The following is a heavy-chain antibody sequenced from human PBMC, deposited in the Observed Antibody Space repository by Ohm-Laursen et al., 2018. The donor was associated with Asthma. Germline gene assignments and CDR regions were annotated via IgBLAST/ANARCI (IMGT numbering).Heavy chain of an antibody. CDR2: ISYSGTP. CDR3: ARGTDGKYNWNDSGYFDY. V-gene: IGHV4-39*07. D-gene: IGHD1-20*01. Sequence: SDTLSLTCTVSGDPISDTYTWGWVRQPPGKGLEYIGTISYSGTPYDNPSLRSRVTISVDTSKNQFSLKLSSVTAADTAVYYCARGTDGKYNWNDSGYFDYWGQGTLVTVSS. CDR1: GDPISDTYT. J-gene: IGHJ4*02.